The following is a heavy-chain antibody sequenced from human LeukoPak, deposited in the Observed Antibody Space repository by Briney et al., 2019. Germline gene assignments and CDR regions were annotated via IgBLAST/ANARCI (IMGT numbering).Heavy chain of an antibody. CDR2: INAYNGDT. V-gene: IGHV1-18*01. J-gene: IGHJ3*02. D-gene: IGHD2-2*01. CDR3: ARDRFTYCSSTSCYSDSTDAFDI. Sequence: ASVKVSCKASNYSFTSYGISWVRQAPGQGLEWMAWINAYNGDTNYAQKLQGRVTLTTETSTSTAYMELRSLRSDDTAVYYCARDRFTYCSSTSCYSDSTDAFDIWGQGTMVTVSS. CDR1: NYSFTSYG.